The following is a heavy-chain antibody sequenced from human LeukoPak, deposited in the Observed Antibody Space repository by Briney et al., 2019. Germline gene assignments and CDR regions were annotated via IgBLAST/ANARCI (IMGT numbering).Heavy chain of an antibody. D-gene: IGHD6-13*01. V-gene: IGHV3-30*02. CDR3: AKDRGIAAAYYFMDV. CDR2: IPYDGSNE. J-gene: IGHJ6*03. CDR1: GFTFSNYG. Sequence: GGSLRLSCAASGFTFSNYGMHWVRQAPAKGLEWVAFIPYDGSNEYYADSVKGRFTIYRDNSKDKLYLEMNSLRAEDTAMYYCAKDRGIAAAYYFMDVWGKGTTVTVSS.